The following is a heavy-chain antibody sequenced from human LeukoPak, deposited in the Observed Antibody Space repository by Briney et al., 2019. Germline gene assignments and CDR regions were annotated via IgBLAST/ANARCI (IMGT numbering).Heavy chain of an antibody. Sequence: SETLSLTCTVSGGSISSYYWSWIRQPPGKGLEWIGYILYSESTNYNPSLKSRVTISVDTSKNQFSLKLSSVTAADTAVYYCARAGAAPGILGWFDPWGQGTQVTVSS. J-gene: IGHJ5*02. CDR1: GGSISSYY. D-gene: IGHD6-13*01. V-gene: IGHV4-59*01. CDR2: ILYSEST. CDR3: ARAGAAPGILGWFDP.